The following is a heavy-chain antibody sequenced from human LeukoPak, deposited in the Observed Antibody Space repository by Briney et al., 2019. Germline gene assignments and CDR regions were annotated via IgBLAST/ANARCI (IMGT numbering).Heavy chain of an antibody. CDR3: ARYSLRSGYPYYFDY. Sequence: SETLSLTCTVSGGSISSYYWSWIRQPAGKGLEWIGRIYTSGSTNYNPSPKSRVTMSVDTSKNQFSLKLSSVTAADTAVYYCARYSLRSGYPYYFDYWGQGTLVTVSS. CDR2: IYTSGST. D-gene: IGHD3-3*01. J-gene: IGHJ4*02. CDR1: GGSISSYY. V-gene: IGHV4-4*07.